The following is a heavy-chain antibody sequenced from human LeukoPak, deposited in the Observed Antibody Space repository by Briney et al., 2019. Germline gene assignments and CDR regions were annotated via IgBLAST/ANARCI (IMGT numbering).Heavy chain of an antibody. V-gene: IGHV4-59*01. J-gene: IGHJ4*02. CDR2: IYYSGST. CDR1: GGSISTYY. Sequence: SETLSLTCTVSGGSISTYYWSWIRQPPGKGLEWIGHIYYSGSTNYNPSLKSRVTISVDTSKNQFSLKLTSVTAADTAVYYCARSSGPFDYWGQGTLVTVSS. CDR3: ARSSGPFDY. D-gene: IGHD3-22*01.